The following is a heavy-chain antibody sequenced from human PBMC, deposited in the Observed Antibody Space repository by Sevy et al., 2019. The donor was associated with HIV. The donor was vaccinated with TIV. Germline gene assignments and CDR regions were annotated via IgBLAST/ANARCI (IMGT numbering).Heavy chain of an antibody. J-gene: IGHJ4*02. CDR2: ISSSGAGT. Sequence: GGSLRLSCAASGFTFSSYAMSWVCQAPGKGLEWVSGISSSGAGTYYADSVKGRFTISRDNSKNTLYLQMNSLRAEDTAVYYCANNNSGYYYDYWGQGTLVTVSS. CDR3: ANNNSGYYYDY. CDR1: GFTFSSYA. D-gene: IGHD3-22*01. V-gene: IGHV3-23*01.